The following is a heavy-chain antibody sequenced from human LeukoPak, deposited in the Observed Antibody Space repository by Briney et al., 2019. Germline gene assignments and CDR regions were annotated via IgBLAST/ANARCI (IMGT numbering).Heavy chain of an antibody. CDR1: GYTFTNYG. Sequence: ASVKASCKASGYTFTNYGISWVRQAPGQGLEWMGWISIYTGKTYHAQKFQARVTMTTDTSTTTAYMELRSLRSDDTAVYYCAKDRGWQYEDYETVAVEHWGQGTLVTVSS. D-gene: IGHD4-17*01. CDR2: ISIYTGKT. CDR3: AKDRGWQYEDYETVAVEH. J-gene: IGHJ4*02. V-gene: IGHV1-18*01.